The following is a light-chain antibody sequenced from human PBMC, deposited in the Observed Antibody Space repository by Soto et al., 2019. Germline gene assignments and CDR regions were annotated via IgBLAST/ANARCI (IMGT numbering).Light chain of an antibody. J-gene: IGKJ5*01. Sequence: VMTQSPATLSVSPGERATLSCRASQNLRSSLAWYQQKPGQAPRLLIYGASTRATGLPDRFSGSGSGTEFTLTISSLQSEDFAVYYCQQYNKWPITFGKGTRLEIK. CDR3: QQYNKWPIT. CDR1: QNLRSS. CDR2: GAS. V-gene: IGKV3-15*01.